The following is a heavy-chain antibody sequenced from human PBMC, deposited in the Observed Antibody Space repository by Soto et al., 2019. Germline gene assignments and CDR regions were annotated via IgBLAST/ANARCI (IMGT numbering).Heavy chain of an antibody. V-gene: IGHV1-46*01. CDR3: ARGDNDSSGYYSLNWFDP. Sequence: GTSVKVSCKASGYTLTSNYMQWVRQAPGQGLEWMGIMSPSGSTSYAQKFQGRVTMTRDTSTSKVYMELSSLRSEDTAVYYCARGDNDSSGYYSLNWFDPWGQGTLVTVSS. CDR1: GYTLTSNY. D-gene: IGHD3-22*01. CDR2: MSPSGST. J-gene: IGHJ5*02.